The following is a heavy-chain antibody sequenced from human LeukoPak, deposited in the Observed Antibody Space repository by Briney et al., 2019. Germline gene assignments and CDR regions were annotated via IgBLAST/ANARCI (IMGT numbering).Heavy chain of an antibody. CDR2: ISYDGSNK. J-gene: IGHJ4*02. D-gene: IGHD3-10*01. CDR3: ARVHYYGSGSDY. Sequence: GRSLRLSCAASGFTFSPYGMHWVRQAPGKGLEWVAVISYDGSNKYYADSVKGRFTISRDNSKNTLYLQMNSLRAEDTAVYYCARVHYYGSGSDYWGQGTLVTVSS. V-gene: IGHV3-30*03. CDR1: GFTFSPYG.